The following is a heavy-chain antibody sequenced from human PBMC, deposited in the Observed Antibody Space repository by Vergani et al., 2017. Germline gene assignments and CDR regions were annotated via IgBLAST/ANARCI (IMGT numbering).Heavy chain of an antibody. CDR2: ISYDGDTT. J-gene: IGHJ4*02. D-gene: IGHD1-1*01. CDR1: GFRFSDYG. V-gene: IGHV3-30*18. Sequence: HVQMVESGGGVVQPGRSLRLSCAVSGFRFSDYGVHWVRQAPGRGLEWVALISYDGDTTYYEDSVKGRFTICRDNSKNTLFLQMHSLRVEDTALYYCAKFPLNITTPDRGDFWGQGSLVTVSS. CDR3: AKFPLNITTPDRGDF.